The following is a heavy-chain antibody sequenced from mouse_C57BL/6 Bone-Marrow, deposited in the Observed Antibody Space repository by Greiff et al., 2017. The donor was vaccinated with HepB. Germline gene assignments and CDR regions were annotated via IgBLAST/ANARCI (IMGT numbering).Heavy chain of an antibody. CDR3: ARNYGSSYNYFDY. CDR1: GFTFSDYG. D-gene: IGHD1-1*01. Sequence: DVKLVESGGGLVKPGGSLKLSCAASGFTFSDYGMHWVRQAPEKGLEWVAYISSGSSTIYYADTVKGRFTISRDNAKNTLFLQMTSLRSEDTAMYYCARNYGSSYNYFDYWGQGTTLTVSS. V-gene: IGHV5-17*01. J-gene: IGHJ2*01. CDR2: ISSGSSTI.